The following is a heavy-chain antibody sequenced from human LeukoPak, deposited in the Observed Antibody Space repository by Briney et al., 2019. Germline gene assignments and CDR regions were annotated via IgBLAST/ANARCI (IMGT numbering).Heavy chain of an antibody. CDR3: ARGVDTAMILWSAFDI. D-gene: IGHD5-18*01. Sequence: KPGGSLRLSCAPSGFTFSSYSMNWGRQAPGKGLEWVSSISSSSSYIYYADSVKGRFTISRDNAKKSLYLQMHSLRAEDTALYYCARGVDTAMILWSAFDIWGQGTMVTVSS. CDR2: ISSSSSYI. CDR1: GFTFSSYS. J-gene: IGHJ3*02. V-gene: IGHV3-21*01.